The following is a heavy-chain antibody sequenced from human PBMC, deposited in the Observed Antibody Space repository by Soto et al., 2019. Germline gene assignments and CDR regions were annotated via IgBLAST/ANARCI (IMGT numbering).Heavy chain of an antibody. CDR2: IKQDGSEK. CDR1: GFTFSSYW. J-gene: IGHJ3*02. V-gene: IGHV3-7*04. CDR3: ARDIRQWLVSPLSI. D-gene: IGHD6-19*01. Sequence: GGSLRLSCAASGFTFSSYWMSWVRQAPGKGLEWVANIKQDGSEKYYVDSVKGRFTISRDNAKNSLYLQMNSLRAEDTAVYYCARDIRQWLVSPLSIWGQGTMVTVSS.